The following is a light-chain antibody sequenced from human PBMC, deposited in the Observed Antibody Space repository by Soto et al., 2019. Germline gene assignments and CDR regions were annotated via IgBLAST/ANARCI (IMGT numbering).Light chain of an antibody. CDR1: QGVRNA. CDR3: LQHNSYPFT. J-gene: IGKJ3*01. V-gene: IGKV1-17*01. Sequence: DIQMTQSPSSLSASAGDRVTITCRASQGVRNALDWYQQKPGKAPQRLIYEISTLQSGVPSRFSGSGSGTEFTLTICSLQPEDFATYYCLQHNSYPFTFGPGTKVDIK. CDR2: EIS.